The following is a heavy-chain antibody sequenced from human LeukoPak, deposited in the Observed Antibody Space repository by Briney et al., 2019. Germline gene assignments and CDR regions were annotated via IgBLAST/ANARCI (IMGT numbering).Heavy chain of an antibody. CDR3: AREATWGQWYFDH. J-gene: IGHJ4*02. CDR1: GFSFSNHG. CDR2: IASDGGAK. D-gene: IGHD6-19*01. Sequence: GGSLRLSCVASGFSFSNHGMHWVRRAPGKGLEWVSVIASDGGAKFYADSVKGRFTLSRDNSKNMFFLQMNFLTVEDTAIYYCAREATWGQWYFDHWGQGTPVTVSS. V-gene: IGHV3-30*03.